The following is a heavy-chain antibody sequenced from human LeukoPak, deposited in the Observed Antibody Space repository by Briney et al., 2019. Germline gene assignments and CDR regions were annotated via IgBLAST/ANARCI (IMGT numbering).Heavy chain of an antibody. Sequence: GESLKISCKGSGYSFTSYWIGWVRQMPGKGLEWMGIIYPGDSDTRYSPSFQGQVTISADKSVSTAYLQWSSLKASDTAMYYCARWIVVPAAHFDYWGQGTLVTVSS. CDR2: IYPGDSDT. CDR1: GYSFTSYW. CDR3: ARWIVVPAAHFDY. D-gene: IGHD2-2*01. V-gene: IGHV5-51*01. J-gene: IGHJ4*02.